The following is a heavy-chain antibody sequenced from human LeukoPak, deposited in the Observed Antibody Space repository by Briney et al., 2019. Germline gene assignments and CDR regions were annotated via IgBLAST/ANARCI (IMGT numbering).Heavy chain of an antibody. J-gene: IGHJ5*02. Sequence: GASVKVSCKAPGGTLSRFAISWVRQAPGQGLEWMGGIIAIFGTANYAQKFQGRVTITADGSTSTAYMELSSLTSEDTAVYYCARVVTPRYCSSPSCYWKGWFDPWGQGTLVTVSS. V-gene: IGHV1-69*13. CDR3: ARVVTPRYCSSPSCYWKGWFDP. CDR2: IIAIFGTA. D-gene: IGHD2-2*01. CDR1: GGTLSRFA.